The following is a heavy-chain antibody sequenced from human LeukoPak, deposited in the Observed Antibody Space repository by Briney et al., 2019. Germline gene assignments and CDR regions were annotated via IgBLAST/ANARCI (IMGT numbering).Heavy chain of an antibody. J-gene: IGHJ4*02. CDR1: GFTFTSYG. CDR3: AKTTYDILTGYFN. V-gene: IGHV3-30*18. CDR2: ISFDGSMK. D-gene: IGHD3-9*01. Sequence: WGSLRLSCAASGFTFTSYGMHWVRQAPGKGLEWVAFISFDGSMKFYADSVKGRFTISRDNSKNTLYLQMNSLRAEDTAVYYCAKTTYDILTGYFNWGQGTLVTVSS.